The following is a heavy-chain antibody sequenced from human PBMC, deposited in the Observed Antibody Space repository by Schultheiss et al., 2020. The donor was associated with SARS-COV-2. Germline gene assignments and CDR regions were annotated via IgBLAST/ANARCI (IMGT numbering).Heavy chain of an antibody. Sequence: ASVKVSCKASGYTFTGYYMHWVRQAPGQGLEWMGWINPNSGGTNYAQKFQGWVTMTRDTSISTAYMELSRLRSDDTAVYYCALITFGGVNYGMDVWGQGTTVTVSS. D-gene: IGHD3-16*01. CDR1: GYTFTGYY. J-gene: IGHJ6*02. CDR2: INPNSGGT. V-gene: IGHV1-2*04. CDR3: ALITFGGVNYGMDV.